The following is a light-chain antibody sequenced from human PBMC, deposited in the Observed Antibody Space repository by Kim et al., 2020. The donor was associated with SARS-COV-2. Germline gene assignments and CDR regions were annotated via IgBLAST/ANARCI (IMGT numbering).Light chain of an antibody. J-gene: IGKJ2*01. CDR1: QHILNY. CDR2: AAS. Sequence: ASVGDMVTSTCRSSQHILNYLNWYQQKSGKAPNLLIYAASTLKSGAPSRFSGSGYGTDFTLTITSLQPEDFATYYCQQSYHTPRTFGQGTKVDIK. V-gene: IGKV1-39*01. CDR3: QQSYHTPRT.